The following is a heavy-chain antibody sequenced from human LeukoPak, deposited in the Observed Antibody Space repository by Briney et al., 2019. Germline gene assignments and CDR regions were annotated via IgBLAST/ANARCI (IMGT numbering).Heavy chain of an antibody. CDR1: GFTFSSYE. J-gene: IGHJ4*02. CDR3: APDFWSGYYTFDY. V-gene: IGHV3-48*03. CDR2: ISSSGSTI. Sequence: GGSLRLSCAASGFTFSSYEMNWVRQAPGKGLEWVSYISSSGSTIYYADSVKGRFTISRDNAKNSLYLQMNSLRAEDTAVYYCAPDFWSGYYTFDYWGQGTLVTVSS. D-gene: IGHD3-3*01.